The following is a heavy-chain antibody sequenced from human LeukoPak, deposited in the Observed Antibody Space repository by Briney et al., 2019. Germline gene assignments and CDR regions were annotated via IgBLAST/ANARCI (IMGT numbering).Heavy chain of an antibody. J-gene: IGHJ4*02. D-gene: IGHD5-12*01. CDR1: GGSISSGGYY. CDR2: IYHSGST. CDR3: ARAEYSGYDPLYFDY. V-gene: IGHV4-30-2*01. Sequence: SETLSLTCTVSGGSISSGGYYWSWIRQPPGKGLEWIGYIYHSGSTYYNPSLKSRVTISVDRSKNQFSLKLGSVTAADTAVYYCARAEYSGYDPLYFDYWGQGTLVTVSS.